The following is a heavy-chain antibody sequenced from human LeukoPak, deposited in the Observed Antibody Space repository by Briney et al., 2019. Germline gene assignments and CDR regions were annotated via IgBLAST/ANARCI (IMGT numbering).Heavy chain of an antibody. CDR3: ARGWYYDFWSGYPGALQFDP. V-gene: IGHV3-48*01. CDR2: ISSKSNTI. CDR1: GLTFKSYS. J-gene: IGHJ5*02. D-gene: IGHD3-3*01. Sequence: GGSLRLSCAASGLTFKSYSMNWVRQAPGKGLGGGSYISSKSNTIYYADSVKGRFTISRDNAKNSLYLQMNSLRAEDTAVYYCARGWYYDFWSGYPGALQFDPWGQGTLVTVSS.